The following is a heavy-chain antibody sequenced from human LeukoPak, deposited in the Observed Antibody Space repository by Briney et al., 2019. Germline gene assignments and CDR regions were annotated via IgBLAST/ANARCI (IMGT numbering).Heavy chain of an antibody. Sequence: ASVKVSCKASGYTFTNYYIHWVRQAPGQGLEWMGMTNPRGGDTNYAQKFLGRVTMTTDTSTSTAYMELRSLRSDDTAVYYCARDSVLLWFGELLVDPWGQGTLVTVSS. CDR2: TNPRGGDT. D-gene: IGHD3-10*01. V-gene: IGHV1-46*01. CDR3: ARDSVLLWFGELLVDP. J-gene: IGHJ5*02. CDR1: GYTFTNYY.